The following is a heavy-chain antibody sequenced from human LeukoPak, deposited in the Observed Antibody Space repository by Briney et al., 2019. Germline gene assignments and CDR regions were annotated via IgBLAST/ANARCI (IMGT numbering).Heavy chain of an antibody. Sequence: SETLSLPCPVSRGSRSLYSWSWIRQSPGGGPGWVGYIYYSGDTAYNPSLRSRVTMSVDTSKNQFSLQLRSMTTADTAVYYCVRGPYGASISKWFDPWGQGTQVIVSP. D-gene: IGHD4/OR15-4a*01. V-gene: IGHV4-59*01. J-gene: IGHJ5*02. CDR3: VRGPYGASISKWFDP. CDR1: RGSRSLYS. CDR2: IYYSGDT.